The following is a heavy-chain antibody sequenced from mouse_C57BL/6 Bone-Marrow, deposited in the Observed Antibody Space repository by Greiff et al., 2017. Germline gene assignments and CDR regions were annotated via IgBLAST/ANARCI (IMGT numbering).Heavy chain of an antibody. CDR1: GFTFSSYA. CDR3: ARERLGYSDY. D-gene: IGHD2-4*01. CDR2: ISDGGSYT. J-gene: IGHJ2*01. Sequence: EVKLVESGGGLVKPGGSLKLSCAASGFTFSSYAMSWVRQTPEKRLEWVATISDGGSYTYYPDNVKGRFTISRDNSKNNLYLQMSHLKSEDTAMYYCARERLGYSDYWGQGTTLTVSS. V-gene: IGHV5-4*01.